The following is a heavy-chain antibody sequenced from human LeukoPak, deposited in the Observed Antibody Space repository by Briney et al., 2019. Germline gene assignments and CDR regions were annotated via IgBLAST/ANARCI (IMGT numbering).Heavy chain of an antibody. D-gene: IGHD6-19*01. V-gene: IGHV1-2*02. CDR1: GYTFTGHY. CDR2: INPNSGGT. CDR3: ARGDVVAGIPYYMDV. Sequence: ASVKDSCKASGYTFTGHYMHWLRQAPAQGLEWMGWINPNSGGTNYAQKFQGRVTMTRDTSISTAYMELSRLRSDDTAVYYCARGDVVAGIPYYMDVWGKGTTVTVSS. J-gene: IGHJ6*03.